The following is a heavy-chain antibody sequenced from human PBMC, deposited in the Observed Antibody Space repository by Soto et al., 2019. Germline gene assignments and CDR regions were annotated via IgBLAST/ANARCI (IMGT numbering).Heavy chain of an antibody. Sequence: EVHLVESGGGLVQPGGSLRLSCAASGFTFSSYSLNWVRQAPGKGLEWVSYITSSGTTVYYADSVRGRFTISRDNAKNSLYLQMNSLRDDDTAVYYCARGSSTCAYYFDFWGQGTLVTVSS. D-gene: IGHD6-13*01. V-gene: IGHV3-48*02. CDR1: GFTFSSYS. CDR2: ITSSGTTV. J-gene: IGHJ4*02. CDR3: ARGSSTCAYYFDF.